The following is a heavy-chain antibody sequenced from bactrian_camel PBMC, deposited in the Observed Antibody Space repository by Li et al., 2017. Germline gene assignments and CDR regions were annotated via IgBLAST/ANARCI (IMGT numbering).Heavy chain of an antibody. CDR3: AVADSAGDCYSASEYNY. V-gene: IGHV3S1*01. CDR2: LDTGGGSA. D-gene: IGHD2*01. CDR1: GYTFGMYC. Sequence: HVQLVESGGGSVQAGGSLRLSCGVSGYTFGMYCIGWFRQAPGKEREAVAILDTGGGSAKYSDAVKGRFTISRDVDQKTVSLHMNSLKPDDTAMYVCAVADSAGDCYSASEYNYWGQGTQVTVS. J-gene: IGHJ4*01.